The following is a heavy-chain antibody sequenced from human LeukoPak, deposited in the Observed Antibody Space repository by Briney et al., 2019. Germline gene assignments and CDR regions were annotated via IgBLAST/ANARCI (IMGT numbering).Heavy chain of an antibody. CDR2: IYTSGST. D-gene: IGHD3-22*01. V-gene: IGHV4-4*07. CDR3: AREGYYYDSSGYYSDFDY. CDR1: GGSISSYY. Sequence: SETLSLTCTVSGGSISSYYWSWIRQPAGKGLEWIGRIYTSGSTNYNPSLKSRVTMSVDTSKNQFSLKLSSVTAADTAVYYCAREGYYYDSSGYYSDFDYWGQGTLVTVYS. J-gene: IGHJ4*02.